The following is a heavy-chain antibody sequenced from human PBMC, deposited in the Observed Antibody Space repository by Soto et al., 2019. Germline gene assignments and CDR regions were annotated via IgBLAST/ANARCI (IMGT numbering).Heavy chain of an antibody. V-gene: IGHV3-9*01. CDR2: ISWNSGSI. CDR3: AKGDKQIRFLWTGDAFDI. J-gene: IGHJ3*02. Sequence: EVQLVESGGGLVQPGRSLRLSCAASGFTFDDYAMHWVRQAPGKGLEWVSGISWNSGSIGYADSVKGRFTISRDNAKNSLYLQMNSLRAEDTALYYCAKGDKQIRFLWTGDAFDIWGQGTMVTVSS. CDR1: GFTFDDYA. D-gene: IGHD3-3*01.